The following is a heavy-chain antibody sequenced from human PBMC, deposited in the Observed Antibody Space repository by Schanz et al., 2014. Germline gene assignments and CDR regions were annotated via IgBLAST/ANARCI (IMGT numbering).Heavy chain of an antibody. CDR3: ARETTISTGGAFDV. CDR1: GYSFTTYG. V-gene: IGHV1-18*01. CDR2: ISTFDDKT. Sequence: QVQLVQSAPEVKKPGASVKVSCKASGYSFTTYGLNWVRQAPGQGPEWMGWISTFDDKTDYAQNFQGRLIMTTDTSAATVYMELRGLRSGDPAVYFCARETTISTGGAFDVWGQGTMVTVSS. J-gene: IGHJ3*01. D-gene: IGHD3-9*01.